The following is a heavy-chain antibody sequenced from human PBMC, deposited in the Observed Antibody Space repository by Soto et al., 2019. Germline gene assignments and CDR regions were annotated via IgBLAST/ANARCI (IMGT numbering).Heavy chain of an antibody. Sequence: PSETLSLTCTVSGGSIRSGGYYWSWIRQPPGKGLEWIGYSYYSGTTYYSPSLKSRVTISVDTSKNQFSLKLSSVTAADTAVYYCARDQSGYSVFDPWGQGTLVTSPQ. V-gene: IGHV4-30-4*01. CDR2: SYYSGTT. CDR1: GGSIRSGGYY. CDR3: ARDQSGYSVFDP. D-gene: IGHD3-3*01. J-gene: IGHJ5*02.